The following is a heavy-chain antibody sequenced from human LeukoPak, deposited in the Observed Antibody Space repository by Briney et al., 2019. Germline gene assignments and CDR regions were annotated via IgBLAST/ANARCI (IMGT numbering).Heavy chain of an antibody. J-gene: IGHJ6*02. V-gene: IGHV3-53*01. CDR2: IYSGGST. D-gene: IGHD2-2*01. Sequence: QSGGSLRLSCAASGFTFSSYSMNWVRQAPGKGLEWVSVIYSGGSTYYADSVKGRFTISRDNSKNTLYLQMNSLRAEDTAVYYCARDKVVPAAANGMDVWGQGTTVTVSS. CDR3: ARDKVVPAAANGMDV. CDR1: GFTFSSYS.